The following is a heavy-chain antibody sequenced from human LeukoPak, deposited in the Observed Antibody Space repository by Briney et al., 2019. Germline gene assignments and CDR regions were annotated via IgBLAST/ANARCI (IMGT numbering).Heavy chain of an antibody. Sequence: ASVKVSCKASGYTFTSYYMHWVRQAPGQGLEWMGIINPSGGSTSYAQKFQGRVTITADKSTSTAYMELSSLRSEDTAVYYCARGMVRGAFNHNWFDPWGQGTLVTVSS. J-gene: IGHJ5*02. CDR1: GYTFTSYY. D-gene: IGHD3-10*01. CDR2: INPSGGST. V-gene: IGHV1-46*01. CDR3: ARGMVRGAFNHNWFDP.